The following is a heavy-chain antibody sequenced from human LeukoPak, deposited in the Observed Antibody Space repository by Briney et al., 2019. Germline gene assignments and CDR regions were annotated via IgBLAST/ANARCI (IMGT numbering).Heavy chain of an antibody. CDR2: IYSRGNT. CDR3: ARARYSDGFGWFEY. D-gene: IGHD5-18*01. Sequence: SETLSLTCTVSSGSITNYYWNWFRQPPGKTLEWIGCIYSRGNTNYNPSPRSRVTVSVAMSRTQFSLRLNSVTAADTAVYYCARARYSDGFGWFEYWGQGDLVTISS. J-gene: IGHJ4*02. CDR1: SGSITNYY. V-gene: IGHV4-59*01.